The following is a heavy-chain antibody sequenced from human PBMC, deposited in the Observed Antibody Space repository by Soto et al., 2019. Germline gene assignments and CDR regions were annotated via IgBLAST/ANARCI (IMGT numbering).Heavy chain of an antibody. CDR3: TRGDF. CDR2: MTPSSGNT. V-gene: IGHV1-8*01. Sequence: QVQLVQSGAEAKKPGASVTVSCQASGYTFTSYDINWVRQATGQGLEWMGWMTPSSGNTGYAQKFQGRVTLTRSTSIRTAYLELSSLRSDDTAVSYCTRGDFWGQGTLVTVSS. CDR1: GYTFTSYD. J-gene: IGHJ4*02.